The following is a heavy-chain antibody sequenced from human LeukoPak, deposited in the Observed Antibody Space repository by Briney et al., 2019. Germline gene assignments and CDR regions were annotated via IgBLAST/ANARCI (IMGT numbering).Heavy chain of an antibody. V-gene: IGHV3-23*01. CDR1: GFTFSSYA. D-gene: IGHD5-18*01. CDR3: ARVKLSHGYSYGYNPYYFDY. CDR2: ISHSGGST. Sequence: GGSLRLSCAASGFTFSSYAMNWVRQAPGKGLEWVSTISHSGGSTYYADSVKGRFTISRDNSKNTLYLQMSSLRAEDTAVYYCARVKLSHGYSYGYNPYYFDYWGQGTLVTVSS. J-gene: IGHJ4*02.